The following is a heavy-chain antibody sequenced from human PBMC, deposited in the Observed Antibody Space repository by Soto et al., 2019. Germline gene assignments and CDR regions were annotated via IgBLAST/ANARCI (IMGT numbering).Heavy chain of an antibody. CDR2: MGPKTANT. CDR1: GYTFTSYD. CDR3: TGGPPNWGFDS. V-gene: IGHV1-8*01. D-gene: IGHD7-27*01. J-gene: IGHJ5*01. Sequence: QVQLVQSGAEVKKPGASVKVSCKASGYTFTSYDINWVRQTAGQGLEWMGWMGPKTANTGYAQKFQGRVTMTRSTSISTAYMELSSLTSEDTAVYYCTGGPPNWGFDSWGQGTPVTVSS.